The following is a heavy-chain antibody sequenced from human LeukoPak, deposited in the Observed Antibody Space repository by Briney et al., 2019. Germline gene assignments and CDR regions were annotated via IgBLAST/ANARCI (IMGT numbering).Heavy chain of an antibody. Sequence: ASVKVSCKTSGYMFRNYGITWVRQAPGQGLEWMGWISTFNGHTKYTQSLRDRVTMTTDASTSTIYMELRSLRSDDTAVYYCAKGRVIYYDTTGYRPDDSFDIWGQGTMVTVSS. J-gene: IGHJ3*02. D-gene: IGHD3-22*01. V-gene: IGHV1-18*01. CDR2: ISTFNGHT. CDR1: GYMFRNYG. CDR3: AKGRVIYYDTTGYRPDDSFDI.